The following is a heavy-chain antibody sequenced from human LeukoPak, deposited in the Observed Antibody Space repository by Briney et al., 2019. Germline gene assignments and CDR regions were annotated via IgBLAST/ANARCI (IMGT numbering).Heavy chain of an antibody. CDR2: IYYSGST. V-gene: IGHV4-59*12. CDR1: GGSISSYY. J-gene: IGHJ4*02. D-gene: IGHD2-15*01. Sequence: SETLSLTCTVSGGSISSYYWSWIRQPPGKGLEWIGYIYYSGSTNYNPSLKSRVTISVDTSKNQFSLKLSSVTAADTAVYYCARGRTRLYCSGGSCYFYFDYWGQGTLVTVSS. CDR3: ARGRTRLYCSGGSCYFYFDY.